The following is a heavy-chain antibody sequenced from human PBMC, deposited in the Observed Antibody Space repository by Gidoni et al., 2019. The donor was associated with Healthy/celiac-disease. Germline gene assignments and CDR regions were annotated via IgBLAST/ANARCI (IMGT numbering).Heavy chain of an antibody. Sequence: QLQLQESGPGLVKPSETLSLTCTVSGGPISSSSSYWGWIRQPPGKGLEWIGSIYYSGSTYYNPSLKSRVTISVDTSKNQFSLKLSSVTAADTAVYYCARGGIKNPFDYWGQGTLVTVSS. CDR3: ARGGIKNPFDY. CDR2: IYYSGST. J-gene: IGHJ4*02. D-gene: IGHD3-16*01. CDR1: GGPISSSSSY. V-gene: IGHV4-39*07.